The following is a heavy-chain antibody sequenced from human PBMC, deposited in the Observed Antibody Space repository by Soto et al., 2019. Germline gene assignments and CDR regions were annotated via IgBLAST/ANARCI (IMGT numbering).Heavy chain of an antibody. Sequence: QVQLQQWGAGLLKPSETLSLTCAVYGGSFSGYYWSWIHQPPGKGLEWIGEINHSGSTNYNPSLKSRVTIAVDTSKNQFSLKLSSVTAADTAVYYCARDLVGATVGFDYWGQGTLVTVSS. CDR3: ARDLVGATVGFDY. CDR2: INHSGST. J-gene: IGHJ4*02. D-gene: IGHD1-26*01. CDR1: GGSFSGYY. V-gene: IGHV4-34*01.